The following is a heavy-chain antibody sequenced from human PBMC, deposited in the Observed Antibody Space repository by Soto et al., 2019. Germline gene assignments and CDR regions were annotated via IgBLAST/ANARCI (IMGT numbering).Heavy chain of an antibody. V-gene: IGHV3-23*01. D-gene: IGHD3-16*01. CDR2: ISGSGGST. CDR3: AKDINPSTQDIWGSPIGRYFDY. CDR1: GFTFSSYA. Sequence: HPGGSLRLSCAASGFTFSSYAMSWVRQAPGKGLEWVSAISGSGGSTYYADSVKGRFTISRDNSKNTLYLQMNSLRAEDTAVYYCAKDINPSTQDIWGSPIGRYFDYWGQGTLVTVSS. J-gene: IGHJ4*02.